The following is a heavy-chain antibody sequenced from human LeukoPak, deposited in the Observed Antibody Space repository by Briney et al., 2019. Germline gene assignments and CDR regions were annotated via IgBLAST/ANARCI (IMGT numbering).Heavy chain of an antibody. D-gene: IGHD2-15*01. CDR1: GFTVSSNY. V-gene: IGHV3-64*01. Sequence: GGSLRLSCAASGFTVSSNYMSWVRQAPGKGLEYVSAISSNGGSTYYANSVKGRFTISRDNSKNTLYLQMGSLRAEDMAVYYCARALCSGGSCYSSYYGMDVWGQGTTVTVSS. CDR3: ARALCSGGSCYSSYYGMDV. J-gene: IGHJ6*02. CDR2: ISSNGGST.